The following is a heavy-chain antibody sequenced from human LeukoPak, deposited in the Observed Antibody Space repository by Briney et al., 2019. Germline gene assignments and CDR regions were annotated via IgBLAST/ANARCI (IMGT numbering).Heavy chain of an antibody. CDR3: ARAAGSSWYSGFDY. J-gene: IGHJ4*02. CDR1: GFTVSSNY. D-gene: IGHD6-13*01. CDR2: IYSGGGT. V-gene: IGHV3-53*01. Sequence: GGSLRLSCAASGFTVSSNYMTWVRQAPGKGLEWVSVIYSGGGTLYADSVKGRLTISRDKSKNTVYLQMNSLRVEDTAVYYCARAAGSSWYSGFDYWGQGTLVTVSS.